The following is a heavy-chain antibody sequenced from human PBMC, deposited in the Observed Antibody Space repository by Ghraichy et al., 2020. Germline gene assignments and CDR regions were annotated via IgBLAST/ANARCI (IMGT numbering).Heavy chain of an antibody. CDR1: GFTFSDHY. CDR2: TRNKANSYTT. D-gene: IGHD5/OR15-5a*01. Sequence: GGSLRLSCAASGFTFSDHYMDWVRQAPGKGLEWVGRTRNKANSYTTEYAASVKDRFTISRDDSKNSLYLQMNSLKTEDTAVYYCAVSYYYGMDVWGQGTTVTVSS. V-gene: IGHV3-72*01. J-gene: IGHJ6*02. CDR3: AVSYYYGMDV.